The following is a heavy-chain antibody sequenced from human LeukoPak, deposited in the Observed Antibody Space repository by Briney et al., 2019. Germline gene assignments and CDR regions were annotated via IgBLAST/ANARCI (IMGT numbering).Heavy chain of an antibody. Sequence: GGSLRLSCAASGFTFSNAWMSWVRQAPGKGLEWVGRIKNKTDGGTTDYAAPVKGRFTISRDDSKNTLYLQMNSLKTEDTAVYYCTTAAAAYWGQGTLVTVSS. CDR2: IKNKTDGGTT. CDR1: GFTFSNAW. J-gene: IGHJ4*02. CDR3: TTAAAAY. V-gene: IGHV3-15*01. D-gene: IGHD2-15*01.